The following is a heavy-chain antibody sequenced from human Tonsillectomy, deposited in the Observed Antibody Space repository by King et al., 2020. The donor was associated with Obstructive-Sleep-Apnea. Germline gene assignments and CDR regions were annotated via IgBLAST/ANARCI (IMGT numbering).Heavy chain of an antibody. D-gene: IGHD1-26*01. CDR2: IKNKDNKYTK. V-gene: IGHV3-72*01. CDR3: AKDLGSPIVGTQ. Sequence: VQLVESGGGLVQTGGSLRLSCAASGFTFSEHYMDWVRQAPGKGPEWVGRIKNKDNKYTKEYAALVKGRFTISSDDSQNSLYLQMNSLRTEDTAVYYCAKDLGSPIVGTQWGQGTPVTV. CDR1: GFTFSEHY. J-gene: IGHJ4*02.